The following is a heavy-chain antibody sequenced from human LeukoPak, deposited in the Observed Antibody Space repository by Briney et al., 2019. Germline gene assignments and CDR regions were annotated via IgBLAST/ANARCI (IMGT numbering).Heavy chain of an antibody. CDR1: GYTFTSYD. D-gene: IGHD3-3*01. V-gene: IGHV1-8*01. CDR2: MNPNSGNT. J-gene: IGHJ6*03. CDR3: ARTSSSSYYDFWSGWSDYMDV. Sequence: ASVKVSCKASGYTFTSYDTNWVRQATGQGLEWMGWMNPNSGNTGYAQKFQGRVTMTRNTSISTAYMELSSLRSEDTAVYYCARTSSSSYYDFWSGWSDYMDVWGKGTTVTVSS.